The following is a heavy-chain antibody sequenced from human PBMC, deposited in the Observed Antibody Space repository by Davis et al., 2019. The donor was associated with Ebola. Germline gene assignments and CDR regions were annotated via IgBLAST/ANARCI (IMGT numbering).Heavy chain of an antibody. D-gene: IGHD4-11*01. J-gene: IGHJ4*02. CDR1: GGSFRGYY. CDR3: ATDYLRH. CDR2: ISHSGTT. V-gene: IGHV4-34*01. Sequence: SETLSLTCAVYGGSFRGYYWSWIRQPPGKGLEWIGEISHSGTTNYNPSLKSRVTLSVDTSKNQFSLKLKSLTAADTAVYYCATDYLRHWGQGTLVTVSS.